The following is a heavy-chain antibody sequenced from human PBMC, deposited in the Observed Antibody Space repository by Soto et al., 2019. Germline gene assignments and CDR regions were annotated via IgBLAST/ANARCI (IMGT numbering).Heavy chain of an antibody. D-gene: IGHD3-10*01. CDR2: INPNSGGT. CDR3: ARDGVLLWFGDEYYFDY. J-gene: IGHJ4*02. CDR1: GYTFTGYY. V-gene: IGHV1-2*02. Sequence: ASVKVSCKASGYTFTGYYMHWVRQAPGQGLEWMGWINPNSGGTNYAQKFQGRVTMTRDTSIRTAYMELSRLRSDDTAVYYCARDGVLLWFGDEYYFDYWRQGTLVTVSS.